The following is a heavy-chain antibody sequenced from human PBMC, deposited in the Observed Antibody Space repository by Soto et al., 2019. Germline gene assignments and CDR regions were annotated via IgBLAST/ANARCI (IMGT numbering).Heavy chain of an antibody. Sequence: QVQLQESGPGLVKPSETLSLTCSVSGTSSSGIGCWSWVRQPPGKGLEWIGEMDRTGTTNFSPSLKSRVTMSKDESKNQFSLNLSSVSASDTAVYYCVRESYGMGVWGQGTTVTVSS. V-gene: IGHV4-4*02. CDR2: MDRTGTT. CDR1: GTSSSGIGC. J-gene: IGHJ6*02. CDR3: VRESYGMGV.